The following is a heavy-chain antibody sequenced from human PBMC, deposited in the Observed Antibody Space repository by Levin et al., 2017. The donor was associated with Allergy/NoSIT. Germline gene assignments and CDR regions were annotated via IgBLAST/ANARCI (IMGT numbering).Heavy chain of an antibody. CDR1: GGSISSSSYY. D-gene: IGHD1-26*01. J-gene: IGHJ4*02. Sequence: SETLSLTCTVSGGSISSSSYYWGWIRQPPGKGLEWIGSIYYSGSTYYNPSLKSRVTISVDTSKNQFSLKLSSVTAADTAVYYCARHPYSGSSYFDYWGQGTLVTVSS. CDR2: IYYSGST. CDR3: ARHPYSGSSYFDY. V-gene: IGHV4-39*01.